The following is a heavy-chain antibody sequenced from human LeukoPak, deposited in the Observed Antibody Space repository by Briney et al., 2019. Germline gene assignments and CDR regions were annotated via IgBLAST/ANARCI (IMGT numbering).Heavy chain of an antibody. J-gene: IGHJ4*02. V-gene: IGHV4-38-2*02. CDR2: IYHSGST. D-gene: IGHD5-12*01. Sequence: SETLSLTCTVSGYSISSGYYWGWIQQPPGKGLEWIGSIYHSGSTYYNPSLKSRVTISVDTSKNQFSLKLSSVTAADTAVYYCARGYSGYDLTRFDYWGQGTLVTVSS. CDR1: GYSISSGYY. CDR3: ARGYSGYDLTRFDY.